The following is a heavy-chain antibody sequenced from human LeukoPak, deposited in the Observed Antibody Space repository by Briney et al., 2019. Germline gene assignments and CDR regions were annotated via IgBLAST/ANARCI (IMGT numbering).Heavy chain of an antibody. CDR2: IYYSGST. CDR3: ARGKSIAARPPNRFDP. D-gene: IGHD6-6*01. J-gene: IGHJ5*02. CDR1: GGSISSSSYS. V-gene: IGHV4-39*07. Sequence: SETLSLTCTVSGGSISSSSYSWGWIRQPPGKGLEWIGSIYYSGSTYYNPSLKSRVTISVDTSKNQSSLKLSSVTAADTAVYYCARGKSIAARPPNRFDPWGQGTLVTVSS.